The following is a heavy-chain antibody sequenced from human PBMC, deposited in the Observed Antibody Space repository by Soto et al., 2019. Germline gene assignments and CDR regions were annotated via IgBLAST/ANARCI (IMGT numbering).Heavy chain of an antibody. J-gene: IGHJ4*02. D-gene: IGHD5-12*01. CDR1: GASISYGGFS. CDR3: ARGGGYDSFDY. CDR2: ISHLEST. V-gene: IGHV4-30-2*06. Sequence: NPSETLSLTCTVSGASISYGGFSWSWIRQSPGKGLEWIGYISHLESTYFHPSFKSRLTMSIDRTRNQFSLKLSSVTAADMAVYYCARGGGYDSFDYWGQGVLVTV.